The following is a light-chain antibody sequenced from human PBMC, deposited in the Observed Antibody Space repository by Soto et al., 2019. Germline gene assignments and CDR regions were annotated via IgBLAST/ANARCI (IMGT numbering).Light chain of an antibody. CDR2: DVS. Sequence: QSALTQPASVSGSPGQSITNSCTGTSSDVGGYNYVSWYQQHPGKAPKLLIYDVSNRPSGVSNRFSGSKSGNTGSLTISGLQAEDEADYYCSSYTSSSPLVFGGGTKLTVL. J-gene: IGLJ2*01. CDR1: SSDVGGYNY. CDR3: SSYTSSSPLV. V-gene: IGLV2-14*01.